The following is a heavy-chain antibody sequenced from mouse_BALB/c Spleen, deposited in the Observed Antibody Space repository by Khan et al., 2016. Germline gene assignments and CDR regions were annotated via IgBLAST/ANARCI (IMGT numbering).Heavy chain of an antibody. Sequence: EVELVESGGGLVKPGGSRKLSCAASGFTFSNYAMSWVRQTPEKRLEWVASISSGGSTYYPDSVKGRFTISRDNARNILNLQMSSLRSEDTAMYYCAREDYGNYGDYFDYWGQGTTLTVSS. CDR3: AREDYGNYGDYFDY. CDR1: GFTFSNYA. D-gene: IGHD2-1*01. CDR2: ISSGGST. V-gene: IGHV5-6-5*01. J-gene: IGHJ2*01.